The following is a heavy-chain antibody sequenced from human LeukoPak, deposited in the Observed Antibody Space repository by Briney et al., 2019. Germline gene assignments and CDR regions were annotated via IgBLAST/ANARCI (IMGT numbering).Heavy chain of an antibody. Sequence: KPGGSLRLSCAASGFTSSDYYMSWIRQAPGKGLEWVSYISSSGSTIYYADSVKGRFTISRDNAKNSLYLQMNSLRAEDTAVYYCAREAVVPAANSNYYYYMDVWGKGTTVTVSS. CDR1: GFTSSDYY. J-gene: IGHJ6*03. CDR3: AREAVVPAANSNYYYYMDV. V-gene: IGHV3-11*04. CDR2: ISSSGSTI. D-gene: IGHD2-2*01.